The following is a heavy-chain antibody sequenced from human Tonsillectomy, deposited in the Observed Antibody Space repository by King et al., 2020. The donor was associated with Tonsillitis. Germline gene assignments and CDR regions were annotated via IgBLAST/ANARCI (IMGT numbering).Heavy chain of an antibody. V-gene: IGHV3-48*04. D-gene: IGHD6-6*01. CDR1: GFTFSSYS. CDR2: ISSSTSTI. J-gene: IGHJ4*02. Sequence: VQLVESGGGLVQPGGSLRLSCAASGFTFSSYSMNWVRQTPGKGLEWVSYISSSTSTIYYADSVKGRFTISRDNAKNSLYLQMNSLRAEDTAVYYCARAHYSRSSDYWGQGTLVTVSS. CDR3: ARAHYSRSSDY.